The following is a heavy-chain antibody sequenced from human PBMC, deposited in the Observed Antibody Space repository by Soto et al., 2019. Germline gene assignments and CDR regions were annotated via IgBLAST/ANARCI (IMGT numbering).Heavy chain of an antibody. CDR1: GGSISSGDYY. V-gene: IGHV4-30-4*01. CDR2: IYYSGST. D-gene: IGHD2-2*01. CDR3: AGERTEGGRLDS. Sequence: QVQLQESGPGLVKPSQTLSLTCTVSGGSISSGDYYWSWIRQPPGKGLEWIGYIYYSGSTYYYQSLKSRVTTSVVTTNNQFSLKLSSGTGADTAVYYCAGERTEGGRLDSWGQGTLVTVSS. J-gene: IGHJ5*01.